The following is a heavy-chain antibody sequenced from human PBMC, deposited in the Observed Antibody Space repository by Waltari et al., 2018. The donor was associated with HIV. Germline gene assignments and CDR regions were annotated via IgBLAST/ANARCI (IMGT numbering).Heavy chain of an antibody. CDR2: SNHSRST. Sequence: QVQLQQWGAGLLKPSETLSLTCAVYGGSFSGYYWSWIRQPPGKGLEWIWESNHSRSTNYNPSLKSRVTIAVDTSKNQFALKLGSVTAADTAVYYCARGDSSSWDWGQGTLVTVSS. CDR1: GGSFSGYY. D-gene: IGHD6-13*01. V-gene: IGHV4-34*01. CDR3: ARGDSSSWD. J-gene: IGHJ4*02.